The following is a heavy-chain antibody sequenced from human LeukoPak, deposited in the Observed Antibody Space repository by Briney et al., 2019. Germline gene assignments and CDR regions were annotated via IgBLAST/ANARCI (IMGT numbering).Heavy chain of an antibody. J-gene: IGHJ4*02. CDR3: ARLPTFYYDSSGYHYDY. CDR2: TAGSGISK. D-gene: IGHD3-22*01. Sequence: GGSLRLSCAASGFIFSNYAMSWVRQAPGRGLEWASSTAGSGISKDYADSVKGRFTIPKDKSENTLYLQMDNLRAEDTGVYFCARLPTFYYDSSGYHYDYWGQGTLVTVSS. CDR1: GFIFSNYA. V-gene: IGHV3-23*01.